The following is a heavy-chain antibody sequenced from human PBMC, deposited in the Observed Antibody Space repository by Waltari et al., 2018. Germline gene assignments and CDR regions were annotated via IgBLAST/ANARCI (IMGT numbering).Heavy chain of an antibody. J-gene: IGHJ3*02. CDR2: IYYSGST. V-gene: IGHV4-59*01. Sequence: QVQLQESGPGLGKPSETLSLTCTVSGGSMSSNYWSWIRQPPGKGLEWIGYIYYSGSTNYNPSLKSRVTISVDTSKNQFSLKLSSVTAADTAVYYCARDPGGGAFDIWGQGTMVTVSS. CDR1: GGSMSSNY. D-gene: IGHD3-16*01. CDR3: ARDPGGGAFDI.